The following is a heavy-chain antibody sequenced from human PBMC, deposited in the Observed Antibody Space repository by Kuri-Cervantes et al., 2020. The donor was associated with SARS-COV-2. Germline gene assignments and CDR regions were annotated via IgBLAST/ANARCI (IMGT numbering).Heavy chain of an antibody. Sequence: GGSLRLSCAASGFTFNNYAMHWVRQTPGEGLEWVAITSYDGSTKYYADSVKGRFTISRDNSKNTLYLQMNSLRAEDTAVYYCAKSYDFWSGYYRPYYYYYGMDVWGQGTTVTVSS. CDR2: TSYDGSTK. D-gene: IGHD3-3*01. V-gene: IGHV3-30-3*01. J-gene: IGHJ6*02. CDR3: AKSYDFWSGYYRPYYYYYGMDV. CDR1: GFTFNNYA.